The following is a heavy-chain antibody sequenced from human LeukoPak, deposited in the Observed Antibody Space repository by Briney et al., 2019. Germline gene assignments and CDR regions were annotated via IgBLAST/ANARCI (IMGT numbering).Heavy chain of an antibody. D-gene: IGHD1-26*01. V-gene: IGHV3-23*01. J-gene: IGHJ4*02. Sequence: GGSLRLSCAASGFTFSSYAMSWVRQAPGKGLEWVSAISGSGGSTYYADSVKGRFTISRDNSKNTLYLQMSSLRVEDTAVYYCVKSGTFFLYYFDSWGQGTQLTVSS. CDR2: ISGSGGST. CDR3: VKSGTFFLYYFDS. CDR1: GFTFSSYA.